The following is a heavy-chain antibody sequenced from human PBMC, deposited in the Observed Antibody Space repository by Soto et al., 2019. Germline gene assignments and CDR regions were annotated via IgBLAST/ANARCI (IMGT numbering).Heavy chain of an antibody. Sequence: SQTLSLTCAISGDSVSTKSAAWNWIRRSPSRGLEWLGRTYYRSKWYKDYAVSVKSRITINPDTSRNQFSLQLNSVTPEDTAVYYCARGGRSYFYGMDVWGQGTTVTVSS. CDR3: ARGGRSYFYGMDV. V-gene: IGHV6-1*01. J-gene: IGHJ6*02. CDR1: GDSVSTKSAA. CDR2: TYYRSKWYK.